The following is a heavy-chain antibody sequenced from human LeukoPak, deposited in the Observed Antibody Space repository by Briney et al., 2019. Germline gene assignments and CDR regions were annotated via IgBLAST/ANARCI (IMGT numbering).Heavy chain of an antibody. Sequence: SVKVSCKASGGTFSSYTISWVRQAPGQGLEWMGRIIPILGIANYAQKFQGRVTITTDESTSTAYMELSSLRSEDTAVYYCAREYYYDSSGYYSWFDPWGQGTLVTVSS. J-gene: IGHJ5*02. V-gene: IGHV1-69*16. CDR3: AREYYYDSSGYYSWFDP. CDR1: GGTFSSYT. D-gene: IGHD3-22*01. CDR2: IIPILGIA.